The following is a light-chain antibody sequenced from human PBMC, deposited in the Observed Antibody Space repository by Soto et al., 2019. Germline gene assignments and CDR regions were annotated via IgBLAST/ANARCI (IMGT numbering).Light chain of an antibody. CDR2: AAS. CDR1: ETIFKF. Sequence: DILLIQSPATLSASVGDRITITCRASETIFKFLAWYQQRSGSAPNLLIYAASDLEKGVPSRFSGSRSGTEFTLTIDNMQPNDSATYFCQHYHYQSITFGGGTQVDVK. J-gene: IGKJ4*01. V-gene: IGKV1-5*01. CDR3: QHYHYQSIT.